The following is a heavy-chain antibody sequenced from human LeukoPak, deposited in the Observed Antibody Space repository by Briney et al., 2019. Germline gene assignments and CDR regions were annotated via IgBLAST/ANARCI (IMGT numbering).Heavy chain of an antibody. CDR2: ISYDGMNR. Sequence: GRSLRLSCAASGFTFFNYDMHWVRQAPGKGLEWVTVISYDGMNRYYSDSVKGRFTISRDDSTNTLFLQMNSLSPEDTAVYYCAKSGSSWSPDRYYYMDVWGKGTTVTVSS. CDR3: AKSGSSWSPDRYYYMDV. J-gene: IGHJ6*03. CDR1: GFTFFNYD. D-gene: IGHD6-13*01. V-gene: IGHV3-30*18.